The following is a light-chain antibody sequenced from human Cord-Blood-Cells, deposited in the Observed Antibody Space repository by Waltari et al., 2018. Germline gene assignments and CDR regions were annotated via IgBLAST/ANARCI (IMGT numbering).Light chain of an antibody. V-gene: IGLV2-14*01. CDR1: SSAVGGYNS. CDR3: SSYTSSSTLYV. CDR2: EVS. Sequence: QSPLTQPAPVSGSPGQSLTISCTATSSAVGGYNSVSWYQQHPGTAPKLMIYEVSNRPSGVSNRFSGSKSGNTASLTISGLQAEDEADYYCSSYTSSSTLYVFGTGTKVTVL. J-gene: IGLJ1*01.